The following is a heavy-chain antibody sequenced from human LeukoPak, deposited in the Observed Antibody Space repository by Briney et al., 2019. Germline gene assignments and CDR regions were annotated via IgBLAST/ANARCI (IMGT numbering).Heavy chain of an antibody. CDR3: AKGTGHYYYYMDV. Sequence: GRSLRLSCAASGFTFSSYGMHWVRQAPGKGLEWVALIWYDGSNKYYADSVKDRFTISRDNSKNTLYLQMNSLRAEDTAVYYCAKGTGHYYYYMDVWGKGTTVTVSS. CDR1: GFTFSSYG. D-gene: IGHD1-14*01. V-gene: IGHV3-33*06. J-gene: IGHJ6*03. CDR2: IWYDGSNK.